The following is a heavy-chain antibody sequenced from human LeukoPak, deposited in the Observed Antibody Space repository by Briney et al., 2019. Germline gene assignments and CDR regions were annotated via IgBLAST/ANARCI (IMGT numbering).Heavy chain of an antibody. CDR2: IYYSGST. Sequence: SETLSLTCSVSRGSISSTNYYWGWIRQPPGKGLEWIGSIYYSGSTYYNPSLKSRVTISVDTSKNQFSLKLSSVTAADTALYYCAREGPHGSGIYYNPLDYWGQGALVIVSS. J-gene: IGHJ4*02. CDR3: AREGPHGSGIYYNPLDY. V-gene: IGHV4-39*02. CDR1: RGSISSTNYY. D-gene: IGHD3-10*01.